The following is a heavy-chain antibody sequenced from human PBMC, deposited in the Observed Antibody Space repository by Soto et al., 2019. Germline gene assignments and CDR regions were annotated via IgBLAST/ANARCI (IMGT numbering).Heavy chain of an antibody. J-gene: IGHJ4*02. CDR2: IIPMFGTA. V-gene: IGHV1-69*12. D-gene: IGHD5-18*01. Sequence: QVQLVQSGAEVKKPESSVKVSCKAPGDTFSTYAISCVRQAPGQGLEWMGGIIPMFGTANYAQRFQDRVTITADESTNTVYMELSSLRSEDTAVYFCASGIQLWLRRINNGYSGWGQGTLVTVSS. CDR1: GDTFSTYA. CDR3: ASGIQLWLRRINNGYSG.